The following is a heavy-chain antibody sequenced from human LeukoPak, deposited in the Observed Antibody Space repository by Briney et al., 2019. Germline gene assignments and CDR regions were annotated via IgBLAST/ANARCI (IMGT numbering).Heavy chain of an antibody. J-gene: IGHJ4*02. Sequence: EASVKVSCKASGYTFTDYFIHWVRQAPGQGPEWRGWINPSSGGTKFAQNFQGRVTMTRDTSISTAYMELSRLRSDDTAVYFCARDRHGSPFDFWGQGTLVTVSS. V-gene: IGHV1-2*02. CDR1: GYTFTDYF. CDR2: INPSSGGT. CDR3: ARDRHGSPFDF.